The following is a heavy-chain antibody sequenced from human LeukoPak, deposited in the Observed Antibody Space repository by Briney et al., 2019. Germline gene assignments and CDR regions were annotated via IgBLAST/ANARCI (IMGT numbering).Heavy chain of an antibody. Sequence: GGSLRLSCAASGFTFSSYAMSWVRQAPGKGLEWVSTISGGGDSTYYADSVKGRFTISRDNSKNTLYLQMNTLGAEDTAVYYCAKDGVVSGTMGRQNYWGQGTLVTVSS. CDR2: ISGGGDST. CDR3: AKDGVVSGTMGRQNY. J-gene: IGHJ4*02. CDR1: GFTFSSYA. V-gene: IGHV3-23*01. D-gene: IGHD5/OR15-5a*01.